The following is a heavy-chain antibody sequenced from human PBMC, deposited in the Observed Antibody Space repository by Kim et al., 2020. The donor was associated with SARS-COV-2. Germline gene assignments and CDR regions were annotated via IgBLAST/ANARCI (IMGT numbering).Heavy chain of an antibody. CDR3: ARGVPHDAFDI. CDR2: T. D-gene: IGHD1-1*01. Sequence: TRYIPSFQGQVTISADKSISTAYLQWSSLKASDTAMYYCARGVPHDAFDIWGQGTMVTVSS. V-gene: IGHV5-51*01. J-gene: IGHJ3*02.